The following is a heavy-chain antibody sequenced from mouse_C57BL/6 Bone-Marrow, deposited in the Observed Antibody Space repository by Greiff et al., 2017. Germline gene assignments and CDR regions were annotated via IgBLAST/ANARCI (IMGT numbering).Heavy chain of an antibody. D-gene: IGHD1-1*01. CDR2: IRSKSNNYAT. J-gene: IGHJ4*01. V-gene: IGHV10-1*01. Sequence: EVQRVESGGGLVQPKGSLKLSCAASGFSFNTYAMNWVRQAPGKGLEWVARIRSKSNNYATYYADSVKDRFTISRDDSESMLYLQMNNLKTEDTAMYYCVGGSSYAMDYWGQGTSVTVSS. CDR1: GFSFNTYA. CDR3: VGGSSYAMDY.